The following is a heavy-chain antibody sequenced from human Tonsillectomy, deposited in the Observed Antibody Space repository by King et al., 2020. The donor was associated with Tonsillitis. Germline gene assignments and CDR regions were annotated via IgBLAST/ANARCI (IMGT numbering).Heavy chain of an antibody. CDR2: ISASGHMT. CDR1: RFPFDHYA. CDR3: AKDRTIAARPSFHYGLDV. Sequence: VQLVESGGGLVQPGGSLRLSCAASRFPFDHYAMTWVRQPPGRGLEWVATISASGHMTYYADSVRGRFTISRANSKNTLFLQMNSLRTDDTAVYSCAKDRTIAARPSFHYGLDVWGQGTTVTVSS. V-gene: IGHV3-23*04. D-gene: IGHD6-6*01. J-gene: IGHJ6*02.